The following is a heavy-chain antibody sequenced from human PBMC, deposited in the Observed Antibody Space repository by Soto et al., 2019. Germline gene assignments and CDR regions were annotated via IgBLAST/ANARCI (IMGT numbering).Heavy chain of an antibody. J-gene: IGHJ5*02. CDR1: GGSISSYY. V-gene: IGHV4-59*01. CDR3: AGQSWFDP. CDR2: IYYTGNI. Sequence: ETLSLTCTVSGGSISSYYWSWIRQPPGKGLEWIGYIYYTGNIDYNPSLKSRVTISLDTPKNQVSLNLTSVTAADTAVYYCAGQSWFDPWGQGTLVTVSS.